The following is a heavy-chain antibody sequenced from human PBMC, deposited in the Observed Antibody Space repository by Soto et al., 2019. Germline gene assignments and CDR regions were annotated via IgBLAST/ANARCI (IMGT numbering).Heavy chain of an antibody. V-gene: IGHV4-4*02. Sequence: SETLSLTCAVSGGSISSSNWGSWVRQPQGKGLEWLGEIYHSGSTNYNPSLKSRVTISVDKSKNQFSLKLRSVTAADTAVYYCARVGDILTGYFDYWGQGTLVTVSS. CDR3: ARVGDILTGYFDY. J-gene: IGHJ4*02. CDR2: IYHSGST. CDR1: GGSISSSNW. D-gene: IGHD3-9*01.